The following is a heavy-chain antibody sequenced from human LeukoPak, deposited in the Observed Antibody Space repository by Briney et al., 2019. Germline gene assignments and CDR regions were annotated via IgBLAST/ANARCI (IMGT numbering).Heavy chain of an antibody. J-gene: IGHJ4*02. CDR3: ARGWSDSSGYYLFDY. Sequence: KPSETLSLTCAVSGYSISSGYYWGWIRQPPGKGLEWIGSIYHSGSTCYNPSLKSRVTISVDTSKNQFSLKLSSVTAADTAVYYCARGWSDSSGYYLFDYWGQGTLVTVSS. D-gene: IGHD3-22*01. CDR1: GYSISSGYY. V-gene: IGHV4-38-2*01. CDR2: IYHSGST.